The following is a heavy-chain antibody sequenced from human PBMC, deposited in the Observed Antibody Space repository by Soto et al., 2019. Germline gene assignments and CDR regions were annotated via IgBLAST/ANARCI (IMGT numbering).Heavy chain of an antibody. CDR3: ASQTYYYGSGRDY. J-gene: IGHJ4*02. CDR2: IYYSGST. V-gene: IGHV4-39*01. CDR1: GGSISSSSYY. D-gene: IGHD3-10*01. Sequence: QLQLQESGPGLVKPSETLSLTCTVSGGSISSSSYYWGWIRQPPGRGLAWIGRIYYSGSTYYNPSLKSRATISVDTSKNLFSLKLSAVTAADTAVYYCASQTYYYGSGRDYWGQGTLVTVAS.